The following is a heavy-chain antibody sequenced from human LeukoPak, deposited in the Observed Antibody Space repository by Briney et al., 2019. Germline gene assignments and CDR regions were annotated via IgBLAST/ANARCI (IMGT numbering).Heavy chain of an antibody. CDR3: AREGGGDAFDI. J-gene: IGHJ3*02. Sequence: PGRSLRLSCAASGFTFTHYGMDWVRQAPGKGLEWVAVISYDGSNKYYADSVKGRFTISRDNSKNTLYLQMNSLRAEDTAVYYCAREGGGDAFDIWGQGTMVTVSS. D-gene: IGHD3-16*01. CDR1: GFTFTHYG. V-gene: IGHV3-30*03. CDR2: ISYDGSNK.